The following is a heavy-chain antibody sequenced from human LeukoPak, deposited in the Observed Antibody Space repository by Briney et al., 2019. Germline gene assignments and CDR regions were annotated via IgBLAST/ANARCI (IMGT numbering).Heavy chain of an antibody. D-gene: IGHD6-25*01. CDR1: GFTLSSLL. CDR3: AREVFEGQRQSDAFDV. V-gene: IGHV3-74*01. Sequence: GGSLRLSCAGSGFTLSSLLMLWVRPAPREGLVWVSRVNGPGDWTHYADSVRGRFIISRDNAENTISLQMNNLRAEDTAVYFCAREVFEGQRQSDAFDVWGQGTMVTVSS. J-gene: IGHJ3*01. CDR2: VNGPGDWT.